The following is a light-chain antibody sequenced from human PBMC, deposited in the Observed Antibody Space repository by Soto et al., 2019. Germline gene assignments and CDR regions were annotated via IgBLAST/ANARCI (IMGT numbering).Light chain of an antibody. CDR3: QQYGSWT. V-gene: IGKV3-20*01. J-gene: IGKJ1*01. Sequence: EIVLTQSPGTLSVSPGERATLSCRASQTISSNNLAWYQQKPGQAPSLLIYGTSSRATGIPDRFSGSGSGTDFTLPISRLEPEDSAISYCQQYGSWTFGQGTKVEI. CDR2: GTS. CDR1: QTISSNN.